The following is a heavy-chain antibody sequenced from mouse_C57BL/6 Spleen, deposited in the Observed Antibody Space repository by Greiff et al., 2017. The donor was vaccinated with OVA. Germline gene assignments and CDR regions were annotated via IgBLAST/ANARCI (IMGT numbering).Heavy chain of an antibody. D-gene: IGHD1-1*01. CDR2: IDPSDSYT. V-gene: IGHV1-69*01. J-gene: IGHJ2*01. CDR3: ARGTTVADY. Sequence: QVQLQQPGAELVMPGASVKLSCKASGYTFTSYWMHWVKQRPGQGLEWIGEIDPSDSYTNYNQKFKGKSTLTVDKSSSTAYMQLSSLTSEDSAVYYCARGTTVADYWGQGTTLTVSS. CDR1: GYTFTSYW.